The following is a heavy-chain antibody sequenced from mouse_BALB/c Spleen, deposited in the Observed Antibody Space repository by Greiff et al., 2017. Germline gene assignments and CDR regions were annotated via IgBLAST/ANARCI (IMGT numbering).Heavy chain of an antibody. D-gene: IGHD1-1*01. CDR2: ISDGGSYT. V-gene: IGHV5-4*02. J-gene: IGHJ4*01. CDR1: GFTFSDYY. Sequence: EVQVVESGGGLVKPGGSLKLSCAASGFTFSDYYMYWVRQTPEKRLEWVATISDGGSYTYYPDSVKGRFTISRDNAKNNLYLQMSSLKSEDTAMYYCARGITTVNAMDYWGQGTSVTVSS. CDR3: ARGITTVNAMDY.